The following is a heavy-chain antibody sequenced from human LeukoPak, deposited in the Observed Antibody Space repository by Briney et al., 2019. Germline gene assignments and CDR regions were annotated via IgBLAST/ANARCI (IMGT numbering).Heavy chain of an antibody. CDR3: ARVRGTVVATVDY. CDR1: GYTFTGYY. V-gene: IGHV1-2*02. Sequence: GASVKVSCKASGYTFTGYYMHWVRQAPGQGLEWMGWINPNSGGTNYAQKFQGRVTMTRDTSISTAYRELSRPRSDDTAVYYCARVRGTVVATVDYWGQGTLVTVSS. CDR2: INPNSGGT. J-gene: IGHJ4*02. D-gene: IGHD2-15*01.